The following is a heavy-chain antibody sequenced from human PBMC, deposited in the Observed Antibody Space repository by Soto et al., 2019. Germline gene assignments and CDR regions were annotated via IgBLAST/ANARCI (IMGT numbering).Heavy chain of an antibody. Sequence: ASVKVSCKSSGYTFTNYYMHWVRQAPGQGLEWLGIINPVGGTTSYAQKFQGRVTLTRDTSTSTVYLEMSSLTSEDTAVYFCARGVNYDVLTGSKYYGMDVWGQGTTVTVSS. CDR2: INPVGGTT. D-gene: IGHD3-9*01. V-gene: IGHV1-46*01. J-gene: IGHJ6*02. CDR1: GYTFTNYY. CDR3: ARGVNYDVLTGSKYYGMDV.